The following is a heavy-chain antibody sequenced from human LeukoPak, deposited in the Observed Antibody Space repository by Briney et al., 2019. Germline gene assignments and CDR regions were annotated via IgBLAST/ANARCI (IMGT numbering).Heavy chain of an antibody. CDR3: ARDRMVTYFDY. J-gene: IGHJ4*02. CDR1: GFTLSSFG. D-gene: IGHD5-18*01. Sequence: GGSLRLSCAASGFTLSSFGMVWVRQAPGKGLEWVTLMWYDGSNKYYADSVKGRFTISRDNSKNTLYLQVNSLRAEDTAMYYCARDRMVTYFDYWGQGTLVTVSS. V-gene: IGHV3-33*01. CDR2: MWYDGSNK.